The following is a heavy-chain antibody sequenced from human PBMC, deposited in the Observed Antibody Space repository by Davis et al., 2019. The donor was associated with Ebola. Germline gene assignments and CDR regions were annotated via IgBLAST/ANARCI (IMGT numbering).Heavy chain of an antibody. D-gene: IGHD3-3*01. V-gene: IGHV3-48*02. CDR2: ISSSSSTI. Sequence: GESLKISCAASGFTFSSYSMNWVRQAPGKGLEWVSYISSSSSTIYYADSVKGRFTISRDNAKNSLYLQMNSLRDEDTAVYYCARDYDFWSGFQPGGYFDYWGQGTLVTVSS. CDR3: ARDYDFWSGFQPGGYFDY. J-gene: IGHJ4*02. CDR1: GFTFSSYS.